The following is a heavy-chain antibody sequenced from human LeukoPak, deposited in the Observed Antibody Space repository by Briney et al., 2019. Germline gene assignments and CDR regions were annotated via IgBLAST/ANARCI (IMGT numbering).Heavy chain of an antibody. J-gene: IGHJ4*02. CDR2: IGTAGDT. D-gene: IGHD2-15*01. Sequence: GGSLRLSCAASGFTFSRYDMHWVRQATGKGLEWVSAIGTAGDTYYPGSVKGRFTISRDNAKNSLYLQLNSLRAEDTAVYYCARDYGAYCSGGSCSGFDYWGQGTLVTVSS. CDR1: GFTFSRYD. V-gene: IGHV3-13*01. CDR3: ARDYGAYCSGGSCSGFDY.